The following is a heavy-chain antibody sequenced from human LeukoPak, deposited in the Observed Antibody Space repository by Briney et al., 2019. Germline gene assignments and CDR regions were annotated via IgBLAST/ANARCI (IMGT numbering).Heavy chain of an antibody. J-gene: IGHJ1*01. CDR1: GGSTSTYY. D-gene: IGHD6-6*01. CDR2: IYHSGST. V-gene: IGHV4-59*01. Sequence: SETLSLTCTVSGGSTSTYYWNWIRQPPGKGLEWIGYIYHSGSTNYNPSLQSRVTISVDTSKNQFSLNLNSVTAADTAVYYCARGGAARLHFQNWGQGTLVTVSS. CDR3: ARGGAARLHFQN.